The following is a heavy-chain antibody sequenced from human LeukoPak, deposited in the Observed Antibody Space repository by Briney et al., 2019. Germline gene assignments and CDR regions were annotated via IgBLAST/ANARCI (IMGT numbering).Heavy chain of an antibody. D-gene: IGHD3-16*01. CDR3: VTAYSFGAY. CDR2: INPNSGGT. CDR1: GYTFTDYN. Sequence: GASVKVTCKASGYTFTDYNMHWGRQAPGQGLEWMGWINPNSGGTNYAQKFQGRVSMTRDTSTSTAYMELSRLRSDDTAVHYCVTAYSFGAYWGQGTLVTVSS. J-gene: IGHJ4*02. V-gene: IGHV1-2*02.